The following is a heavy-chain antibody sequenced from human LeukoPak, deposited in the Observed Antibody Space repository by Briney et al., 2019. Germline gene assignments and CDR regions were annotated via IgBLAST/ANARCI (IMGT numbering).Heavy chain of an antibody. V-gene: IGHV1-69*05. CDR2: IIPIFGTA. CDR3: ARRVVLFMGQDNDAFDI. CDR1: GSTFSSYA. J-gene: IGHJ3*02. Sequence: SVKVSCKASGSTFSSYAISWVRQAPGQGLEWMGGIIPIFGTANNEHKFQGRVTLTTDESTSKAYMELSSLRSEDTAVYYCARRVVLFMGQDNDAFDIWGQGTMVTVSS. D-gene: IGHD3-3*01.